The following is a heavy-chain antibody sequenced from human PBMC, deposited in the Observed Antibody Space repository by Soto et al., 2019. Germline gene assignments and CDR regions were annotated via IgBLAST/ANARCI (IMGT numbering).Heavy chain of an antibody. CDR2: IYSGGST. Sequence: GGSLRLSCAASGFTVSSNYMSWVRQAPGKGLEWVSVIYSGGSTYYADSVKGRFTISRDNSKNTLYLQMNSLRAEDTAVYYCARLTTVTTPHFDYWGQGTLVTVSS. J-gene: IGHJ4*02. V-gene: IGHV3-53*01. CDR3: ARLTTVTTPHFDY. CDR1: GFTVSSNY. D-gene: IGHD4-17*01.